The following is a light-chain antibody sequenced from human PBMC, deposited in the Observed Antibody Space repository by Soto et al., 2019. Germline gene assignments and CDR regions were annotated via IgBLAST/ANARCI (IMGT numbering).Light chain of an antibody. CDR2: EVA. CDR3: SSYTSKSSLI. J-gene: IGLJ2*01. V-gene: IGLV2-14*01. Sequence: QSALTQPASVSGSPGQSITISCTGTRRDIGFYNYVSWYQQHPGKAPKLIIYEVAKRPSGVSSRFSGSKSGNTASLTISGLQAEDEADYYCSSYTSKSSLIFGGGTKLTVL. CDR1: RRDIGFYNY.